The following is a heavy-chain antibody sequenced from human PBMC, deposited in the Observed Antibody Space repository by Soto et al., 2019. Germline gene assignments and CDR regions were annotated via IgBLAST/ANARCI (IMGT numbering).Heavy chain of an antibody. J-gene: IGHJ4*02. Sequence: QVQLQQWGAGLLTPSETLSLTCAVYGGSFSGYYWCWIRKPPANGLELIGEINHSGSTNYNPSRKSRVTISVDTSKTQFSRKLSSVTAADTAVYYCARGGGSSGLDYWGQGTLVTVSS. CDR1: GGSFSGYY. D-gene: IGHD6-19*01. CDR2: INHSGST. V-gene: IGHV4-34*01. CDR3: ARGGGSSGLDY.